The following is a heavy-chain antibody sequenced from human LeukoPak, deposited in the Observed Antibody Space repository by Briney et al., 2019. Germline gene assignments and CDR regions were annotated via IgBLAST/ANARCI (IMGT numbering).Heavy chain of an antibody. J-gene: IGHJ4*02. CDR1: GYSISSSNW. V-gene: IGHV4-28*03. CDR2: IYYSGST. D-gene: IGHD5-12*01. Sequence: SDTLSLTCAVSGYSISSSNWWGWIRQPPGKGLEWIGYIYYSGSTNYNPSLKSRVAMSVDTSKNQFSLKLSSVTAADTAVYYCARAGGYTAYASYWGQGTLVTVSS. CDR3: ARAGGYTAYASY.